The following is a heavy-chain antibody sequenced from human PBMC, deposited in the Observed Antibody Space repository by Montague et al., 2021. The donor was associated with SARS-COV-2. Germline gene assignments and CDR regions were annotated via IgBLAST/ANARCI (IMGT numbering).Heavy chain of an antibody. CDR1: GDSDCINGLT. CDR2: THLRPEWKN. J-gene: IGHJ6*02. V-gene: IGHV6-1*01. Sequence: CAISGDSDCINGLTRSSDRHTSSRRPDRQGGTHLRPEWKNDYAVSVRRRVTINPDTSKNQFSLQLNSVTPEDTAIYYCASGREGNYNDIDVWGQGTPVTVSS. D-gene: IGHD3-10*01. CDR3: ASGREGNYNDIDV.